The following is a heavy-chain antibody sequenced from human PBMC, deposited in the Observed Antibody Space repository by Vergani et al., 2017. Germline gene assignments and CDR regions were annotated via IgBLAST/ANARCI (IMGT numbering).Heavy chain of an antibody. D-gene: IGHD2-15*01. CDR1: GFTFNSYG. CDR3: AKEGGGYCSGGTCYPEY. V-gene: IGHV3-30*02. CDR2: IRSDESRR. J-gene: IGHJ4*02. Sequence: QVQLVESGGGVVQPGGSLRLYCAASGFTFNSYGMHWVRQAPGKGLEWVASIRSDESRRYYGDSMEGPFTISRDNAKNTLYLQVKSLRPEDTAVYYCAKEGGGYCSGGTCYPEYWGQGTLVIDSS.